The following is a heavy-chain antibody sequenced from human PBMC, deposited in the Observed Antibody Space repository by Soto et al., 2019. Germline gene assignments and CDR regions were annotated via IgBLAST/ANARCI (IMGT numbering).Heavy chain of an antibody. Sequence: ESGGGLIQPGGSLRLSCAAYGFTVSSNYMSWVRQAPGTGLEWVSVIYSRGNTYYADSVKGRFTISRDNSKNTLYLQMNSLRAEDTAVYYCATRLDPIREDALDIWGQGTMVTVSS. CDR3: ATRLDPIREDALDI. J-gene: IGHJ3*02. D-gene: IGHD4-17*01. CDR1: GFTVSSNY. V-gene: IGHV3-53*01. CDR2: IYSRGNT.